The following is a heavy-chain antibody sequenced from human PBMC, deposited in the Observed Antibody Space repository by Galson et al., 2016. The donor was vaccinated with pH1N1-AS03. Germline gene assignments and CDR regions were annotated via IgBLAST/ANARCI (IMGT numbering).Heavy chain of an antibody. J-gene: IGHJ5*02. Sequence: SETLSLTCSVSGGSISGNFWTWIRQPAGEGLEWIGLIYDSGNTFHNPSLKSRVSISVDTSKNQFSLKLNSVTAADTAVYYCASVSLAYCSSTSCFRFDPWGQGTLVTVSS. CDR1: GGSISGNF. CDR2: IYDSGNT. CDR3: ASVSLAYCSSTSCFRFDP. V-gene: IGHV4-59*06. D-gene: IGHD2-2*01.